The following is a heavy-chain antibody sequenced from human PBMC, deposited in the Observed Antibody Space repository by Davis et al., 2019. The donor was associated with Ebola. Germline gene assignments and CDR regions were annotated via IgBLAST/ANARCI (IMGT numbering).Heavy chain of an antibody. Sequence: GESLKISCAASGFTFSSYSMNWVRQAPGKGLEWVSSIIVTSNYTYYADSVKGRFTISRDNAKNSLYLQMNSLRAEDTAVYYCARRNWFDPWGQGTLVTVSS. CDR2: IIVTSNYT. CDR3: ARRNWFDP. CDR1: GFTFSSYS. J-gene: IGHJ5*02. V-gene: IGHV3-21*01.